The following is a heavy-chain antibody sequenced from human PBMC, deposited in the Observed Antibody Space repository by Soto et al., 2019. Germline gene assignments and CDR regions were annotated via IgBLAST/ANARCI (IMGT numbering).Heavy chain of an antibody. CDR1: GYTFTSYY. CDR3: AVAQSGSLIDY. J-gene: IGHJ4*02. Sequence: ASVKVSCKASGYTFTSYYMHWVRQAPGQGLEWMGIINPSGGSTSSAQKFQGRVTMTRDTSTSTVYMELSSLRSEDTAVYYCAVAQSGSLIDYGGQGTPVTVSS. V-gene: IGHV1-46*01. D-gene: IGHD5-12*01. CDR2: INPSGGST.